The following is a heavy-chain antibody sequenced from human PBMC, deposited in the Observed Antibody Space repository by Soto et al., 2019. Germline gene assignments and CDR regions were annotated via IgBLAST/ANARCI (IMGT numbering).Heavy chain of an antibody. V-gene: IGHV3-53*04. Sequence: EVHLVESGGGLVLPGGSLRLACAASEFSVSGNYMNWVRQAPGKGLEWVAVIFSGGSTNYADSVKGRFTISRLKSENTLYLQMSSLRPEDTAVYFCKSRDYWGRGTLVTVSS. J-gene: IGHJ4*02. CDR3: KSRDY. CDR2: IFSGGST. CDR1: EFSVSGNY.